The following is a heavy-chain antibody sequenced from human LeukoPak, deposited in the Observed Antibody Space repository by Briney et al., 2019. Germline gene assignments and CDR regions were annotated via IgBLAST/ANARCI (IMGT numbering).Heavy chain of an antibody. CDR2: IYYSGST. CDR3: ARGLRYFDWLLFAD. Sequence: PSETLSLTCTVSGGSISSSSYYWGWIRQPPGKGLEWIGSIYYSGSTYYNPSLKSRVTISVDTSKNQFSLKLSSVTAADTAVYYCARGLRYFDWLLFADWGQGTLVTVSS. CDR1: GGSISSSSYY. V-gene: IGHV4-39*07. D-gene: IGHD3-9*01. J-gene: IGHJ4*02.